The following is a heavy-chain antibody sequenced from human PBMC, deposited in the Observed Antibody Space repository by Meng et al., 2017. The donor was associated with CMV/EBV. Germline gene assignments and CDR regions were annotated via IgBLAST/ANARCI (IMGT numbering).Heavy chain of an antibody. CDR2: IRCDGSNK. Sequence: GESLKISCAASGFTFSSYGMHWVRQAPGKGLEWVAFIRCDGSNKYYADSVKGRFTISRDNSKNTLYLQMNSLRAEDTAVYYCAKSAVVPAAMGIDYWGQGTLVTVSS. V-gene: IGHV3-30*02. J-gene: IGHJ4*02. CDR3: AKSAVVPAAMGIDY. CDR1: GFTFSSYG. D-gene: IGHD2-2*01.